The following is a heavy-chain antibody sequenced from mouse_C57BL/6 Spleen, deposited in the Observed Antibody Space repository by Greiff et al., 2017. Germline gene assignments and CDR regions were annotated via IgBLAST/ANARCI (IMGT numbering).Heavy chain of an antibody. CDR3: ARTVVATNDY. J-gene: IGHJ2*01. CDR1: GFTFSSYG. D-gene: IGHD1-1*01. V-gene: IGHV5-6*01. CDR2: ISSGGSYT. Sequence: EVKLMESGGDLVKPGGSLKLSCAASGFTFSSYGMSWVRQTPDKRLEWVATISSGGSYTYYPDSVKGRFTISRDNAKNTLYLQMSSLKSEDTAMYYCARTVVATNDYWGQGTTLTVSS.